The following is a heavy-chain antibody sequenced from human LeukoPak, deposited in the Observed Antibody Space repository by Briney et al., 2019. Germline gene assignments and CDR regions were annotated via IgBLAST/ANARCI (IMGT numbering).Heavy chain of an antibody. CDR1: GGSISSHY. V-gene: IGHV4-59*11. D-gene: IGHD1-26*01. J-gene: IGHJ6*03. CDR2: IYYSGST. CDR3: ARDRLGFRDFYYYYYMDV. Sequence: SETLSLTCTVSGGSISSHYWSWIRQPPGKGLEWIGYIYYSGSTNYNPSLKSRVTISVDTSKNQFSLKLSSVTAADTAVYYCARDRLGFRDFYYYYYMDVWGKGTTVTVSS.